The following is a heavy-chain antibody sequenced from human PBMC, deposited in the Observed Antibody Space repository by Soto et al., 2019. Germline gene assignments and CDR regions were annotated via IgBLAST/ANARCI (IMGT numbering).Heavy chain of an antibody. CDR3: AREKSIYFDWSVGLFDY. CDR2: IWYDGSNK. Sequence: PGGSLRLSCAAAGVTFSSYGMHWVRQAPGKGLEWVAVIWYDGSNKYYADSVKGRFTISRDNSKNTLYLQMNSLRAEDTAVYFCAREKSIYFDWSVGLFDYWGQGTLVTVSS. V-gene: IGHV3-33*01. D-gene: IGHD3-9*01. J-gene: IGHJ4*02. CDR1: GVTFSSYG.